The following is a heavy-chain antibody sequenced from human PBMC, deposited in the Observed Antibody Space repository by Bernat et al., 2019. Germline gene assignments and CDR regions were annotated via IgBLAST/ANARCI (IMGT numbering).Heavy chain of an antibody. D-gene: IGHD2-2*01. CDR1: GFTFSSFW. Sequence: EVQLVESGGGSVQPGGSLRLSCAASGFTFSSFWMHWVRQAPGKGLMWVSRMNSDGGTTTYADSVKGRFTIPRDHTKNTVYLQMNSLRAEDTVVYYCARAPMSYCSSTSCYGGYYMDVWGKGTTVTVSS. CDR3: ARAPMSYCSSTSCYGGYYMDV. J-gene: IGHJ6*03. V-gene: IGHV3-74*03. CDR2: MNSDGGTT.